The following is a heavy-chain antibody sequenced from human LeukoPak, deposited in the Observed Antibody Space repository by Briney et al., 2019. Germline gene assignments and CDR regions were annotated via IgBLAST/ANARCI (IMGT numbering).Heavy chain of an antibody. V-gene: IGHV1-69*13. CDR2: IIPIFGTA. J-gene: IGHJ4*02. CDR3: ASPPGYGDYRFYY. Sequence: ASVKASCKASGGTFSSYAISWVRQAPGQGLEWMGGIIPIFGTANYAQKFQGRVTITADESTSTAYMELSSLRSEDTAVYYCASPPGYGDYRFYYWGQGTLDTVSS. D-gene: IGHD4-17*01. CDR1: GGTFSSYA.